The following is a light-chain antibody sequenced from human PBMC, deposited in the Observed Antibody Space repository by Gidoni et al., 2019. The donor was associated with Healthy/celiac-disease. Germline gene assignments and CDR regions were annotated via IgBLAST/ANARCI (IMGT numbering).Light chain of an antibody. V-gene: IGKV1-27*01. Sequence: DIQMTQSPSSLSASVGDRVTITCRASQVISNYLDWYQQKPGKVPKLLIYAASTLQSGVPSRFSGSGSGTDFTLTISSLQPEDVATYYCQKYNSAPWTFGQGTKVEIK. CDR3: QKYNSAPWT. CDR2: AAS. J-gene: IGKJ1*01. CDR1: QVISNY.